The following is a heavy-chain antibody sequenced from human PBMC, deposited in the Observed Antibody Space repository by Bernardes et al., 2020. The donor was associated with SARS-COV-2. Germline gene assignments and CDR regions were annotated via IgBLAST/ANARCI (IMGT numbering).Heavy chain of an antibody. J-gene: IGHJ4*02. CDR1: GFTATGNY. CDR3: ASGGDWNDFGS. D-gene: IGHD1-1*01. V-gene: IGHV3-66*02. CDR2: VYSGGTT. Sequence: GRSLRPSCATSGFTATGNYMSWVRQSPGKGLEWVSVVYSGGTTSYADSVKGRFTISRDNSKSTLYLQMNSLKTEDTAIYYCASGGDWNDFGSWGQGTLVTGSS.